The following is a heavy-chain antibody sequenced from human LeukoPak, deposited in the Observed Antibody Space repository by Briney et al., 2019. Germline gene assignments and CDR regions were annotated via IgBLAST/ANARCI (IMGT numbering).Heavy chain of an antibody. CDR2: INQGGSKE. D-gene: IGHD3-22*01. CDR3: ANYPSDNNGYGDY. V-gene: IGHV3-7*02. CDR1: GFTFSSYW. Sequence: PGGSLRLSCAVSGFTFSSYWMTWVRQAPGKGLEWVANINQGGSKENYVDSVKGRFTFSRDDAKNSLYLQMNSLRAEDTAVYYCANYPSDNNGYGDYWGQGTLVTVSS. J-gene: IGHJ4*02.